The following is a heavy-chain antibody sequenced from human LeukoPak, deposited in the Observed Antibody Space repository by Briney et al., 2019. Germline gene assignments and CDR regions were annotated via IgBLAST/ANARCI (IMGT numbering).Heavy chain of an antibody. D-gene: IGHD5-12*01. Sequence: SETLSLTCTVSGGSIRSSSYYWGWIRQPPGKGLEWIGSISYSGSTYYNPSLKSRVTISFDTSKNQFSLRLSSVTAADTAVYYCARAQGGYSGYELYYFDYWGQGTLVTVSS. CDR1: GGSIRSSSYY. CDR3: ARAQGGYSGYELYYFDY. CDR2: ISYSGST. V-gene: IGHV4-39*07. J-gene: IGHJ4*02.